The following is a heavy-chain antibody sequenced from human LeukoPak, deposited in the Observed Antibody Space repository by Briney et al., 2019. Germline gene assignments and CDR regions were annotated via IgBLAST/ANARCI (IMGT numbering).Heavy chain of an antibody. V-gene: IGHV3-74*01. CDR3: AKGGTTVVDY. D-gene: IGHD4-23*01. CDR2: INSDGSGT. J-gene: IGHJ4*02. CDR1: GLTISNYW. Sequence: PGRSLRLSCAASGLTISNYWMHWVRQAPGKGLVWVARINSDGSGTTYADSVKGRFTISRDNAKNTLYLQMNSLRDEDTAVYYCAKGGTTVVDYWGQGTLVTVSS.